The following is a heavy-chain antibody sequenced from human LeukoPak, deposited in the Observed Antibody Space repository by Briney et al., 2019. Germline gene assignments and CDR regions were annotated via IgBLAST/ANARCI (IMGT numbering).Heavy chain of an antibody. CDR1: AGSMGTYY. CDR3: ARGRLGRQHASFFDS. Sequence: SETLSLTCSVSAGSMGTYYWGWIRQPPGKRLEWIGYIYYSGSTTYNPSLKSRVTVSVDTSKNQFSLKLTSMTAADTAVYYCARGRLGRQHASFFDSWGRGTLVTVSS. V-gene: IGHV4-59*08. D-gene: IGHD2-2*01. CDR2: IYYSGST. J-gene: IGHJ4*01.